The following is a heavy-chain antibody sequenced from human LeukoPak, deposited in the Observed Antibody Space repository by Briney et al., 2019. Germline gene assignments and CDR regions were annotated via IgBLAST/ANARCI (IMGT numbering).Heavy chain of an antibody. CDR2: ISGRGGGT. J-gene: IGHJ4*02. CDR3: AKASPAHLSVAGNLFDY. Sequence: GGSLRLSCAAAGFTFSSYAMSWGRQAPGGGLGWVSFISGRGGGTYYADSVWGRFTVSRDNSKNTVYLQLNRLRAEDTAVYYCAKASPAHLSVAGNLFDYWGQGTLVTVSS. CDR1: GFTFSSYA. D-gene: IGHD6-19*01. V-gene: IGHV3-23*01.